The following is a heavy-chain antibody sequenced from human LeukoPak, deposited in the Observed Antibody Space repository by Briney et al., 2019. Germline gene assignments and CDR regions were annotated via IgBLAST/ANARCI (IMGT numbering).Heavy chain of an antibody. CDR2: IYTSGST. CDR3: ARQEQWLEYDAFDI. Sequence: PSETLSLTCTVSGGSISSYYWSWIRQPPGKGLEWIGYIYTSGSTNYNPSLKSRVTISVDTSKNQFSLKLSSVTAADTAVYYCARQEQWLEYDAFDIWGQGTMVTVSS. D-gene: IGHD6-19*01. J-gene: IGHJ3*02. CDR1: GGSISSYY. V-gene: IGHV4-4*09.